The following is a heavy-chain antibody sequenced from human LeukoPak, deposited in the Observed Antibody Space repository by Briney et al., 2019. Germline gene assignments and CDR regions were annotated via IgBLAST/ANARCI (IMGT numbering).Heavy chain of an antibody. J-gene: IGHJ4*02. Sequence: PGGSLRLSCAASGFTFDDYAMHWVRQAPGKGLEWVSLISGDGGSTYYADSVRGRFTISRDNSKNSLYLQMNSLRTEDTALYYCANLLSIVGAKAFDYWGQGTLVTVSS. CDR2: ISGDGGST. D-gene: IGHD1-26*01. V-gene: IGHV3-43*02. CDR3: ANLLSIVGAKAFDY. CDR1: GFTFDDYA.